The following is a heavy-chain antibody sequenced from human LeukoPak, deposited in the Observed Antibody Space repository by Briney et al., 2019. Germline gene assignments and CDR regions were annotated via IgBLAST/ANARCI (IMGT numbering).Heavy chain of an antibody. CDR2: INPNSGGT. CDR1: GYTFTGYY. J-gene: IGHJ4*02. Sequence: EASVKVSCKASGYTFTGYYMHWVRQAPGQGLEWMGWINPNSGGTNYAQKFQGRVTMTGDTSISTAYMELSRLRSDDTAVYYCARSVGPYYDSSGYYLGYWGQGTLVTVSS. D-gene: IGHD3-22*01. CDR3: ARSVGPYYDSSGYYLGY. V-gene: IGHV1-2*02.